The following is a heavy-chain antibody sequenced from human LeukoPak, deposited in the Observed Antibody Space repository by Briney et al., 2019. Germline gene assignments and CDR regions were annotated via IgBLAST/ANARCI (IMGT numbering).Heavy chain of an antibody. CDR3: ARAKLRYFDWSNMDV. V-gene: IGHV3-21*01. D-gene: IGHD3-9*01. J-gene: IGHJ6*02. CDR1: GFTFSSYS. CDR2: ISSSSYI. Sequence: GGSLRLSCAASGFTFSSYSMNWVRQAPGKGLEWVSSISSSSYIYYADSVKGRFTISRDNAKNSLYLQMNSLRAEDTAVYYCARAKLRYFDWSNMDVWGQGTTVTVSS.